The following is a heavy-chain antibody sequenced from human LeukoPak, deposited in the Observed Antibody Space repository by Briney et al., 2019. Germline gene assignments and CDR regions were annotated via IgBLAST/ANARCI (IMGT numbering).Heavy chain of an antibody. V-gene: IGHV4-59*08. CDR2: IYYSGST. CDR3: ARREGTAYYYDSSGYYVY. J-gene: IGHJ4*02. Sequence: SETPSLTCTVSGGSISSYYWSWIRQPPGKGLEWIGYIYYSGSTNYNPSLKSRVTISVDTSKNQFSLKLSSVTAADTAVYYCARREGTAYYYDSSGYYVYWGQGTLVTVSS. D-gene: IGHD3-22*01. CDR1: GGSISSYY.